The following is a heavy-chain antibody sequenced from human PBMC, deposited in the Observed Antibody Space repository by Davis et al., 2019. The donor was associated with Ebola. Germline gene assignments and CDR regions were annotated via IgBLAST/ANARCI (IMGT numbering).Heavy chain of an antibody. CDR2: ISGSGGST. CDR1: GFTVSSNY. CDR3: AKDDYGDYAYDY. V-gene: IGHV3-23*01. J-gene: IGHJ4*02. Sequence: GGSLRLSCAASGFTVSSNYMSWVRQAPGKGLEWVSAISGSGGSTYYADSVKGRFTISRDNSKNTLYLQMNSLRAEDTAVYYCAKDDYGDYAYDYWGQGTLVTVSS. D-gene: IGHD4-17*01.